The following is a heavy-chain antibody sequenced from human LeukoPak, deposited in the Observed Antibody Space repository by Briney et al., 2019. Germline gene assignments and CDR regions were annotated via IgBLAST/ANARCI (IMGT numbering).Heavy chain of an antibody. CDR2: IYYSGST. CDR1: GGSISSSSDY. CDR3: ASSSTGMVTPFDY. Sequence: PSETLSLTCTVSGGSISSSSDYWGWIRQPPGKGLGWIGSIYYSGSTYYNPSLKSRVTMSVDTSKNQSSLKLSSVTAADTAVYYCASSSTGMVTPFDYWGQGTLVTVSS. D-gene: IGHD5-18*01. J-gene: IGHJ4*02. V-gene: IGHV4-39*01.